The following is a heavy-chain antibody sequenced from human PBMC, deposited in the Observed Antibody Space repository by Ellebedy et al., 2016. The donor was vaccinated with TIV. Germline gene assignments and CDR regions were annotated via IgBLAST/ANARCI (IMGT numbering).Heavy chain of an antibody. CDR1: GLTFSSYG. D-gene: IGHD2-15*01. CDR3: ATILVVGLGAFDV. J-gene: IGHJ3*01. V-gene: IGHV3-30*03. CDR2: ISSDGNNK. Sequence: GESLKISCAASGLTFSSYGFHWVRQAPGKGLERVAFISSDGNNKYYADSVKGRFTISRDNSKNTLYLQMNSLRAEDTAMYYCATILVVGLGAFDVWGQGTMVTVSS.